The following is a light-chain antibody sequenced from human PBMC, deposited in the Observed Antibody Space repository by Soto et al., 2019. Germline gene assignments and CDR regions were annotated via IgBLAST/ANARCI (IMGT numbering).Light chain of an antibody. V-gene: IGKV1-5*01. J-gene: IGKJ2*01. CDR3: QQYDSYSKT. CDR2: DAS. CDR1: ESISYW. Sequence: DIQLTQSPSTLTASVGDRVTIGCRASESISYWLAWYQQKPGKAPKLLIYDASSLRSGVPSRFSGSGSGTDFTLTISTLQPDDFATYYCQQYDSYSKTFGQGTQLEIK.